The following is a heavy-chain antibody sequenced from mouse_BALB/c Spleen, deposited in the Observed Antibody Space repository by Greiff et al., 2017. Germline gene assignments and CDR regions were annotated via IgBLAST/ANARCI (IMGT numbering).Heavy chain of an antibody. V-gene: IGHV14-3*02. CDR3: DHDGYDRDYFDY. J-gene: IGHJ2*01. CDR1: GFNIKDTY. CDR2: IDPANGNT. D-gene: IGHD2-2*01. Sequence: EVQLQQSGAELVKPGASVKLSCTASGFNIKDTYMHWVKQRPEQGLELIGRIDPANGNTKYDPKFQGKATITADTSSNTAYLQLSSLTSEDTAVYYCDHDGYDRDYFDYGGQRTTPPVS.